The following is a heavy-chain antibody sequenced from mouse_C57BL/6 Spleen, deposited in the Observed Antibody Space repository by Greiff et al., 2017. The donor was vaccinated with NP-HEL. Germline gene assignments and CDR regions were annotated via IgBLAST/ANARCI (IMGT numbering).Heavy chain of an antibody. CDR3: ASPTTARTWFAY. CDR1: GFNIKNTY. D-gene: IGHD1-2*01. Sequence: SVAELVRPGASVKLSCTASGFNIKNTYMHWVKQRPEQGLEWIGRIDPANGSTKYAPKFQGKATITADTSSNTPYLQLSSLTSEDNAIYYCASPTTARTWFAYWGQGTLVTVSA. V-gene: IGHV14-3*01. CDR2: IDPANGST. J-gene: IGHJ3*01.